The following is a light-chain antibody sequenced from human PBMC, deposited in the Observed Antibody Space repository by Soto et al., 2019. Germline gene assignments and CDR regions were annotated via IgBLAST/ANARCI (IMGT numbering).Light chain of an antibody. Sequence: QSVLTQPASVSGSPGQSITISCTGSISDVGSYNLVSWYQHHPGKVPKVIIYEATKRPSGVSSRFSGSKSTNAAYLTISGLQAEDEADYYCCSYAGNSRTFGSGTKVTV. CDR2: EAT. V-gene: IGLV2-23*01. CDR1: ISDVGSYNL. J-gene: IGLJ1*01. CDR3: CSYAGNSRT.